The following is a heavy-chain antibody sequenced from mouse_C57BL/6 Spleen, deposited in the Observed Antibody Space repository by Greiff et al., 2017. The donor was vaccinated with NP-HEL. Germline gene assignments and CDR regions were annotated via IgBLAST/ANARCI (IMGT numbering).Heavy chain of an antibody. CDR3: ARSSSYDGCAMDY. V-gene: IGHV1-72*01. Sequence: VKQSCKASGYTFTSYWMHWVKQRPGRGLEWIGRIDPNSGGTKYNEKFKSKATLTVDKPSSTAYMQLSSLTSEDSAVYYCARSSSYDGCAMDYWGQGTSVTVSS. CDR2: IDPNSGGT. CDR1: GYTFTSYW. J-gene: IGHJ4*01. D-gene: IGHD2-3*01.